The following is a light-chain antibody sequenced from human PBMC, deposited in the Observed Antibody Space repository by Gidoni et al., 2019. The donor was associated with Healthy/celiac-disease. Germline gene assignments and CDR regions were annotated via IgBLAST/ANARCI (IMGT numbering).Light chain of an antibody. J-gene: IGKJ1*01. CDR1: QSVSSY. CDR2: DAS. V-gene: IGKV3-11*01. CDR3: QQRSNWPPT. Sequence: IVLTPSPATLSLSPGERAILSCRASQSVSSYLAWYQQKPGQAPRLLIYDASNRATGIPARFSGSGSGTDFTLTISSLEPEDFAVYYCQQRSNWPPTFGQGTKVEIK.